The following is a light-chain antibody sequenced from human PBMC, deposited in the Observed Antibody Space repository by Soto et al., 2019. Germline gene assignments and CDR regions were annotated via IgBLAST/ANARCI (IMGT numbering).Light chain of an antibody. CDR3: HQYHSVPRA. J-gene: IGKJ4*01. CDR1: QGIRNY. V-gene: IGKV1-27*01. Sequence: DIQMTQSPSSLSASVGDRVTITCRASQGIRNYLAWYQQKPGKVPKLLIYAASTLQSGVPSRFSGSGSGTDFTLTINSLQSEDVATYYCHQYHSVPRAFGGGTRVEIK. CDR2: AAS.